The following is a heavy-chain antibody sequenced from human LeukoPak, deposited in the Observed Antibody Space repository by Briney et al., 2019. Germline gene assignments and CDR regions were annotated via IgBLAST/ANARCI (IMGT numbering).Heavy chain of an antibody. CDR3: AKGSARRWFWYFDY. CDR1: GFTFSSYP. D-gene: IGHD4-23*01. CDR2: ISGSGGTSDNK. Sequence: GGSLRLSCTASGFTFSSYPMTWVRQAPGKGLEWVSGISGSGGTSDNKQYTDSVKGRFTISRDNSKNTLYLQMNSLRAEDTAVYYCAKGSARRWFWYFDYWGQGTLVTVSS. J-gene: IGHJ4*02. V-gene: IGHV3-23*01.